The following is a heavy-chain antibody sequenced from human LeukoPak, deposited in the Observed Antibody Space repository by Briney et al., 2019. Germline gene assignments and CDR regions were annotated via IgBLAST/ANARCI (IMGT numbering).Heavy chain of an antibody. CDR1: GYTFTSYA. Sequence: GASVKVSCKASGYTFTSYAMHWVRQAPGQRLEWMGWINAGNGNTKYSQKFQGRVTITRDTSASTAYMELSSLRSEDTAVYYCARDPRPSPTYYIDYWGQGTLVTVSS. V-gene: IGHV1-3*01. D-gene: IGHD2-2*01. CDR2: INAGNGNT. J-gene: IGHJ4*02. CDR3: ARDPRPSPTYYIDY.